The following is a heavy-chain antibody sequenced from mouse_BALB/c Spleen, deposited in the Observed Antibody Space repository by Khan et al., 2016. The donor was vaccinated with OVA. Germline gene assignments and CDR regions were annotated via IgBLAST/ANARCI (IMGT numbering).Heavy chain of an antibody. Sequence: QVQLKQSGPGLVQPSQSLSITCTVSGFSLTSYGVHWVRQSPGKGLEWLGVIWSGGSTDDNAAFISRLNTSKDNSKSQAFFKMNSLQANDTAIYYCARNYGYDEGFAYWGQRTLVTVSA. CDR2: IWSGGST. V-gene: IGHV2-2*02. D-gene: IGHD2-2*01. CDR1: GFSLTSYG. CDR3: ARNYGYDEGFAY. J-gene: IGHJ3*01.